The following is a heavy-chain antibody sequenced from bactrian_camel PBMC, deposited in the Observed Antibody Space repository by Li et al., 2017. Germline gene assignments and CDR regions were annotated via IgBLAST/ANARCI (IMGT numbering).Heavy chain of an antibody. CDR3: AAAPLTLRPSVDITCRPWEWGFGY. J-gene: IGHJ6*01. CDR1: RRTYSTFC. CDR2: IDSHNGT. Sequence: VQLVESGGGSVQAGGSLSVSCTVSRRTYSTFCMGWFRQAPGKEREGIAVIDSHNGTAYADSATGRFTISQDVANNKLSLQMNCLKVEDTAMYYCAAAPLTLRPSVDITCRPWEWGFGYWGQGTQVTVS. V-gene: IGHV3S57*01. D-gene: IGHD1*01.